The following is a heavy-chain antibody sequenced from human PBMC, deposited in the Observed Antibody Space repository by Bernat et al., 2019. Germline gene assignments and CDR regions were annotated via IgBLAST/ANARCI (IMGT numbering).Heavy chain of an antibody. J-gene: IGHJ4*02. CDR3: TRGRITIFGVVKGNDY. CDR2: IRSKAYGGTT. D-gene: IGHD3-3*01. V-gene: IGHV3-49*05. CDR1: GFTFGDYA. Sequence: EVQLVGSGGGLVKPGRSLRLSCTASGFTFGDYAMSWFRQAPGKGLEWVGFIRSKAYGGTTEYAASVKGRFTISRDDSKSIAYLQMNSLKTEDTAVYYCTRGRITIFGVVKGNDYWGQGTLVTVSS.